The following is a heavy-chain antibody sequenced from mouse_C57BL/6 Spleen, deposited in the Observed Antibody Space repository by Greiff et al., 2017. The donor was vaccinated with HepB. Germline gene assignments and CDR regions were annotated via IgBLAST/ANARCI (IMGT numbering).Heavy chain of an antibody. J-gene: IGHJ3*01. CDR3: ARVHVHLRLPYPSWFAY. V-gene: IGHV3-6*01. CDR1: GYSITSGYY. Sequence: VQLQQSGPGLVKPSQSLSLTCSVTGYSITSGYYWNWIRQFPGNKLEWMGYISYDGSNNYNPSLKNRISITRDTSKNQFFLKLNSVTTEDTATYYFARVHVHLRLPYPSWFAYWGHGFLVTVSA. CDR2: ISYDGSN. D-gene: IGHD3-1*01.